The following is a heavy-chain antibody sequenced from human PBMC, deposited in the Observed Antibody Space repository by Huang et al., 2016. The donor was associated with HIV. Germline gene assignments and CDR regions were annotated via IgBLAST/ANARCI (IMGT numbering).Heavy chain of an antibody. CDR2: ISYDGKTK. V-gene: IGHV3-30*18. D-gene: IGHD6-13*01. J-gene: IGHJ4*02. Sequence: QVQLVESGGGVVQPGRSLRISCAASGFTVSSYGMHWVRQAPGKGVGWVAVISYDGKTKYYADSVKGRFSISRDNSKTTVYLQLNSLRVEDTAVYYCAKGGSAAAVLDFWGQGTLVTVSS. CDR3: AKGGSAAAVLDF. CDR1: GFTVSSYG.